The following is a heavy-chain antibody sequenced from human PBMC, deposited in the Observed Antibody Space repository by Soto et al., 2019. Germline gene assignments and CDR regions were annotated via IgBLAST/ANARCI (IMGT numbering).Heavy chain of an antibody. CDR1: GYTFTSYG. D-gene: IGHD5-12*01. Sequence: GASVKVSCKASGYTFTSYGISWVRQAPGQGLEWMGWISAYNGNTNYAQKFQGRVTMTRDTSTSTVYMELSSLRSEDTAVYYCARATRDGYTNFDYWGQGTLVTVSS. V-gene: IGHV1-18*01. CDR3: ARATRDGYTNFDY. J-gene: IGHJ4*02. CDR2: ISAYNGNT.